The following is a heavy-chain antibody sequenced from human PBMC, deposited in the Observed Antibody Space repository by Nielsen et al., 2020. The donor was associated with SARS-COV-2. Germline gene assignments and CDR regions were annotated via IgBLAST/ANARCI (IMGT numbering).Heavy chain of an antibody. CDR1: GFTFSSYA. CDR3: ASLYSSSWYLEY. D-gene: IGHD6-13*01. CDR2: ISCSGGST. J-gene: IGHJ4*01. Sequence: GGSLRLSCAASGFTFSSYAMSWVRQAPGKGLEWVSAISCSGGSTYYADSVKGRFTISRDNSKNTLYLQMNSLRAEDTAVYYCASLYSSSWYLEYWGQGTLVTVSS. V-gene: IGHV3-23*01.